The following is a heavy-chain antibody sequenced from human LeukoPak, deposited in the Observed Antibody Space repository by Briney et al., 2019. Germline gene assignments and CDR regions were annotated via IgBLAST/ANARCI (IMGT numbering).Heavy chain of an antibody. CDR3: AREMGIEEQWLANWFDP. J-gene: IGHJ5*02. V-gene: IGHV4-39*07. CDR2: IYYSGST. Sequence: SETLSLTCTVSGGSISSSSYYWGWIRQPPGKGLEWIGSIYYSGSTYYNPSLKSRVTISVDTSRNQFSLKLSSVTAADTAVYYCAREMGIEEQWLANWFDPWGQGTLVTVSS. CDR1: GGSISSSSYY. D-gene: IGHD6-19*01.